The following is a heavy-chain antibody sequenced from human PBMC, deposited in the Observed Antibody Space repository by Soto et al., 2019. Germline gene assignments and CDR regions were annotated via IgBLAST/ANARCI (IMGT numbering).Heavy chain of an antibody. J-gene: IGHJ6*02. V-gene: IGHV1-2*02. D-gene: IGHD2-15*01. CDR2: INPNSGGT. Sequence: ASVKVSCKASGYTFTGYYMHWVRQAPGQGLEWMGWINPNSGGTNYAQTFQGRVTMTRDTSISTAYMELSRLRSDDTAVYYCARAFGGSLYYYGMDVWGQGTTVTVSS. CDR1: GYTFTGYY. CDR3: ARAFGGSLYYYGMDV.